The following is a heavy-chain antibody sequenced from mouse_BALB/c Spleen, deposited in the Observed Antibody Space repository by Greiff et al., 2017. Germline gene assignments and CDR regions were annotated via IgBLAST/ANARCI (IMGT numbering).Heavy chain of an antibody. CDR2: IYPGDGDT. CDR1: GYAFSSYW. V-gene: IGHV1-80*01. D-gene: IGHD2-10*02. CDR3: AREYGNYRYAMDY. Sequence: QVQLKESGAELVRPGSSVKISCKASGYAFSSYWMNWVKQRPGQGLEWIGQIYPGDGDTNYNGKFKGKATLTADKSSSTAYMQLSSLTSEDSAVYFCAREYGNYRYAMDYWGQGTSVTVSS. J-gene: IGHJ4*01.